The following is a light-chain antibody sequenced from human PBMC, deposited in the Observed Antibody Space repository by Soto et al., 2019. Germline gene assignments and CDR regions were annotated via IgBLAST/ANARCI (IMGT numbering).Light chain of an antibody. CDR3: AAWDDSLHGEV. V-gene: IGLV1-44*01. CDR2: TSD. Sequence: QSVLTQPPSVSGAPGQTITISCTGSSSNIGAGYDVHWYQQLPGRAPKLLIYTSDQRPSGVPDRFSGSKSGTSASLAISGLQSDDEADYYCAAWDDSLHGEVFGGGTKLTVL. CDR1: SSNIGAGYD. J-gene: IGLJ2*01.